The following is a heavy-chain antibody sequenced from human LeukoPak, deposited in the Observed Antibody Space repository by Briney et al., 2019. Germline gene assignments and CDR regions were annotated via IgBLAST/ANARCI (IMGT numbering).Heavy chain of an antibody. CDR3: AKDLYRIAAPNGRFHY. V-gene: IGHV3-9*01. CDR2: ISWNSGSI. D-gene: IGHD6-25*01. Sequence: PGGSLRLSCAASGFTFDDYAMHWVRQAPGKGLEWVSGISWNSGSIGYADSVKGRFTISRDNAKNSLYLQMSSLRAEDTALYYCAKDLYRIAAPNGRFHYWGQGTLVTVSS. J-gene: IGHJ4*02. CDR1: GFTFDDYA.